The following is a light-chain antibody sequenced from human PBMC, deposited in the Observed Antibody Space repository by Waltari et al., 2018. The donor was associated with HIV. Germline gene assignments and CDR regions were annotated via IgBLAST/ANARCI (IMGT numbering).Light chain of an antibody. CDR3: CSYASSGTLVV. V-gene: IGLV2-23*02. Sequence: QSALTQPASVSGSPGQSISISCTETSSDIANSNLVPWYQHHTAKAPKLLIFEATKQPSGVSNRFSGSKSGNTASLTISDLQAEDEADYYCCSYASSGTLVVFGGGTRVTVL. CDR1: SSDIANSNL. CDR2: EAT. J-gene: IGLJ2*01.